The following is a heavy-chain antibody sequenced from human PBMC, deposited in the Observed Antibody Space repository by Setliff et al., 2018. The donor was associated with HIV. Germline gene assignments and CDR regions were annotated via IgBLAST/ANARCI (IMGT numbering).Heavy chain of an antibody. CDR1: RFAFNNYW. CDR3: ARDPQRGDGYSFDY. V-gene: IGHV3-7*03. CDR2: ISNDGGRE. D-gene: IGHD2-21*01. J-gene: IGHJ4*02. Sequence: SGGSLRLSCAASRFAFNNYWMCWVRQAPGRGLEWAAIISNDGGREYYVDSVKGRFTISRDNPKNSLYLQMNSLAAEATAVYYCARDPQRGDGYSFDYWGQGTLVTVSS.